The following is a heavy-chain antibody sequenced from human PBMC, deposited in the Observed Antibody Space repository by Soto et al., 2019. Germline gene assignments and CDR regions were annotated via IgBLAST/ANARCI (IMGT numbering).Heavy chain of an antibody. V-gene: IGHV1-69*12. CDR1: GGTFSSYG. CDR2: IIPIFGTA. J-gene: IGHJ6*02. Sequence: QVQLVQSGAEVKKPGSSVKVSCKASGGTFSSYGISWVRQAPGQGLEWMGGIIPIFGTADYAQKFQGRVTIIADESTSTAYRELSSLRSEDTAVYYCATQGLPNYYYSGMDVWGQGTTVTVSS. CDR3: ATQGLPNYYYSGMDV.